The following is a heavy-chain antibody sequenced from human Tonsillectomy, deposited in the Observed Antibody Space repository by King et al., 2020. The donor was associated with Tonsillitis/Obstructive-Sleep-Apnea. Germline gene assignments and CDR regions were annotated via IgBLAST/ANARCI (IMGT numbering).Heavy chain of an antibody. Sequence: QLVQSGAEVKKPGASVKVSCKASGYTFTTYTMHFVRQAPGQRLEWMGGSNAGNVNTEYSQQFQGRVTINRDTSARTAYMELSSLRTEDTAVYYCARDKDGYNYPDYWGQGTLVTVSS. CDR1: GYTFTTYT. CDR3: ARDKDGYNYPDY. V-gene: IGHV1-3*01. D-gene: IGHD5-24*01. CDR2: SNAGNVNT. J-gene: IGHJ4*02.